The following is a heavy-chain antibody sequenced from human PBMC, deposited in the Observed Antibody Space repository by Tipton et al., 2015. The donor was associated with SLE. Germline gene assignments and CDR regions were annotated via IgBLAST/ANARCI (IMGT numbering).Heavy chain of an antibody. CDR1: GGSISSGSYY. V-gene: IGHV4-61*02. J-gene: IGHJ5*02. D-gene: IGHD3-16*01. CDR3: ARGGDWFDP. CDR2: IYTSGST. Sequence: TLSLTCTVSGGSISSGSYYWSWIRQPAGKGLEWIGRIYTSGSTNYNPSLKSRVTISVDRSKNQFSLKLSSVTAADTAVYYCARGGDWFDPWGQGTLVTVSS.